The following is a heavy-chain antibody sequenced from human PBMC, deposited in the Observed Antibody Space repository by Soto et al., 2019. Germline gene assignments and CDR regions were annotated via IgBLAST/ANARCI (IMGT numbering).Heavy chain of an antibody. CDR1: GYTFTSYG. D-gene: IGHD6-13*01. J-gene: IGHJ3*02. Sequence: SPVKVSCKASGYTFTSYGISWLRQAPGQGLEWMGWISAYNGNTNYAQKLQGRVAMTTDTSTSTAYMELRSLRSDDTAVYYCARWYGRGDDAFDIWGQGTMVTVSS. V-gene: IGHV1-18*04. CDR3: ARWYGRGDDAFDI. CDR2: ISAYNGNT.